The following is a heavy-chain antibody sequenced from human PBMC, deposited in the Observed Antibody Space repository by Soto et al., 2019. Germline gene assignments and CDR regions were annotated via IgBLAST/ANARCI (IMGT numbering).Heavy chain of an antibody. CDR1: GGTLTSYT. D-gene: IGHD2-15*01. J-gene: IGHJ4*02. Sequence: QVQLVQSGAEVKKPGSSVKVSCKASGGTLTSYTFSWVRQAPGQGLEWMGRVIPNLGVTNYAKTFQGRFTIVVDTSTSTADMELSSLRYEDTAVYYCARDKVYCSDTSCPDFYYWGQGTLVTVSS. V-gene: IGHV1-69*08. CDR2: VIPNLGVT. CDR3: ARDKVYCSDTSCPDFYY.